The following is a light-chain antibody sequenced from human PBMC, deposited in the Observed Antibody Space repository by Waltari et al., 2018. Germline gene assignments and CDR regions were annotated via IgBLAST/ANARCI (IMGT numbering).Light chain of an antibody. CDR3: CSYVGIGSSYV. CDR2: EVS. J-gene: IGLJ1*01. Sequence: QSALTQPASVSGSPGQSITISCTGTSSDVGNYNLVSWYQQHPGKAPKLMIYEVSKRPLEVSYRVSGSKSGNTASLTIAGLQAEDEADYYCCSYVGIGSSYVFGTGTKVTVL. CDR1: SSDVGNYNL. V-gene: IGLV2-23*02.